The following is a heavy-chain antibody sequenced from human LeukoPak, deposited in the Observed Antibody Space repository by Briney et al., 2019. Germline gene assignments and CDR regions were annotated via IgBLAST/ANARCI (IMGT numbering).Heavy chain of an antibody. J-gene: IGHJ6*02. Sequence: QPGGCLRLSCAASAFTFRTYWMSWVRQAPGKGLEWVAMIKPDGSGKYYVDSVKGLFTISRDNAKNSLYLQMSSLRAEDTAVYYCTRDASGDTNSGPRMDVWGQGTTVTVSS. CDR1: AFTFRTYW. D-gene: IGHD1-26*01. CDR3: TRDASGDTNSGPRMDV. CDR2: IKPDGSGK. V-gene: IGHV3-7*05.